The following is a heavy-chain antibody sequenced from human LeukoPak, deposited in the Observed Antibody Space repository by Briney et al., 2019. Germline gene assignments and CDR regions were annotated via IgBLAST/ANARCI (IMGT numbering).Heavy chain of an antibody. Sequence: LSETLSLTCAVYGGSFSGYYWSWIRQPPGKGLEWIGEINHSGSTNYNPSLKSRVTISVDTSKNQFSLKLSSVTAADTAVYYCASPMPGYSSGWYYFDYWGQGTLVTVSS. D-gene: IGHD6-19*01. V-gene: IGHV4-34*01. J-gene: IGHJ4*02. CDR3: ASPMPGYSSGWYYFDY. CDR1: GGSFSGYY. CDR2: INHSGST.